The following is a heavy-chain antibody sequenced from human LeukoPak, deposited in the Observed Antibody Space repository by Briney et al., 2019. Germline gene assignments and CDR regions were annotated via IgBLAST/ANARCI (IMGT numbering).Heavy chain of an antibody. J-gene: IGHJ4*02. CDR3: AKVSDYYDSSGYFDY. CDR1: GFTFDDYA. CDR2: ISWNSGSI. V-gene: IGHV3-9*01. D-gene: IGHD3-22*01. Sequence: GGSLRLSCAASGFTFDDYAMHWVRQAPGKGLEWVPGISWNSGSIGYADSVKGRFTISRDNAKNSLYLQMNSLRAEDTALYYCAKVSDYYDSSGYFDYWGQGTLVTVSS.